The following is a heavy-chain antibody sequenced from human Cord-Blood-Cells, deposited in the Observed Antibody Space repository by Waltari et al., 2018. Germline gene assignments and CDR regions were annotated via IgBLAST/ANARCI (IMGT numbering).Heavy chain of an antibody. CDR2: IYYSGST. V-gene: IGHV4-59*01. J-gene: IGHJ2*01. D-gene: IGHD1-7*01. CDR1: GGSISSYY. Sequence: QVQLQESGAGLVKPSETLSLTCTVSGGSISSYYWSWTRQPPGKGLEWIGYIYYSGSTNYNPSLKTRVTISVDTSKNQFSLKLSSVTAADTAVYYCARGYNWNYYWYFDLWGRGTLVTVSS. CDR3: ARGYNWNYYWYFDL.